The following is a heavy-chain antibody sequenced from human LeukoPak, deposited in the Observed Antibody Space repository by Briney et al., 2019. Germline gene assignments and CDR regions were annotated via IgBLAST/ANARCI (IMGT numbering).Heavy chain of an antibody. CDR3: ARHSSSSPFYYYYYMDV. CDR1: GGSISSSSYY. D-gene: IGHD6-6*01. Sequence: PSETLSLTCTVSGGSISSSSYYWGWIRQPSGKGLEWIGSIYYSGSTYYNPSLKSRVTISVDTSKNQFSLRLSSVTAADTAVYYCARHSSSSPFYYYYYMDVWGKGTTVTVSS. J-gene: IGHJ6*03. V-gene: IGHV4-39*01. CDR2: IYYSGST.